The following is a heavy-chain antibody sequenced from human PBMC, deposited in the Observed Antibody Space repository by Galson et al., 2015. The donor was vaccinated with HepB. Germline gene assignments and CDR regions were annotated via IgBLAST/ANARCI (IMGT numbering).Heavy chain of an antibody. CDR3: ARETPDTYYFDS. D-gene: IGHD2-15*01. J-gene: IGHJ4*02. CDR2: IFAGGGST. V-gene: IGHV1-46*01. Sequence: SVKVSCKASGYTLTNYHFHWVRQAPGQGPEWMGKIFAGGGSTRYAERFQGRVTLTRDSSTSTIYMEVSCLRSDDTAVYYCARETPDTYYFDSWGQGTLVTVSS. CDR1: GYTLTNYH.